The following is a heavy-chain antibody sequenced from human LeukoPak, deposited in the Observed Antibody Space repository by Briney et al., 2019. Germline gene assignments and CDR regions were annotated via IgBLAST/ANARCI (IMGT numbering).Heavy chain of an antibody. D-gene: IGHD4/OR15-4a*01. V-gene: IGHV3-21*01. CDR1: GFTFSSYS. J-gene: IGHJ4*02. CDR2: ISSSSSYI. Sequence: GGSLRLSCAASGFTFSSYSMNWVRQAPGKGLEWVSSISSSSSYIYYADSVKGRFTISRDNVKNSLYLQMNSLRAEDTAVYYCARVGGLVLWSPADYWGQGTLVTVSS. CDR3: ARVGGLVLWSPADY.